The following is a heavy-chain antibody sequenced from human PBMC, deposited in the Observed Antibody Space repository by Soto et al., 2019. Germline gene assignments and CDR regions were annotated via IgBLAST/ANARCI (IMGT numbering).Heavy chain of an antibody. D-gene: IGHD6-13*01. Sequence: SVKVSCKASGGTFSSYAISWVRPPPGQGLEWMGGIIPIFGTANYAQKFQGRVTITADESTSTAYMELSSLRSEDTAVYYCARDRIAAAGTGGYYYYGMDVWGQGTTVTVSS. CDR2: IIPIFGTA. V-gene: IGHV1-69*13. J-gene: IGHJ6*02. CDR1: GGTFSSYA. CDR3: ARDRIAAAGTGGYYYYGMDV.